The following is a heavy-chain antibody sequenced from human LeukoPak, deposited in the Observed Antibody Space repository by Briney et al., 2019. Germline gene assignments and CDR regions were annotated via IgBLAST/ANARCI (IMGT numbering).Heavy chain of an antibody. CDR2: IYTDGNT. D-gene: IGHD3-16*01. CDR3: ARDRPYGGVGDFDY. Sequence: GGSLRLSCAVFGFTVSGNYTSWVRQAPRKGLEWVSAIYTDGNTHYAGSVKGRFTISRDSFKNTLYLQMNSLRAGDTAVYYCARDRPYGGVGDFDYWGQGTLVTVSS. V-gene: IGHV3-66*01. CDR1: GFTVSGNY. J-gene: IGHJ4*02.